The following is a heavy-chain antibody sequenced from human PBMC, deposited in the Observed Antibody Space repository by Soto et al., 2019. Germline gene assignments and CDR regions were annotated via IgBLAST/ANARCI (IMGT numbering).Heavy chain of an antibody. J-gene: IGHJ4*02. CDR1: GFTFSTYA. V-gene: IGHV3-23*01. Sequence: EVQLLESGGGLVQPGGSLRLSCAASGFTFSTYAMTWVRQAPGKGLEWVSSISGGKTYYADSVKGRFTIPRDNSKNTLYLQMNSLRGEDTAIYYCAKKGGAYNWNDLDNWGQGTLVTVSS. D-gene: IGHD1-1*01. CDR3: AKKGGAYNWNDLDN. CDR2: SISGGKT.